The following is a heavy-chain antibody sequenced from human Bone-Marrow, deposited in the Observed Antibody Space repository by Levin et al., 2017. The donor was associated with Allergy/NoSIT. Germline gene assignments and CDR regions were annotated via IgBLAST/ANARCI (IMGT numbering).Heavy chain of an antibody. Sequence: ASVKVSCAASGFTFSTYAMSWVRQAPGKGLEWISGISGSDGSTYYADSVKGRLTISRDNSKNTLYLQLNSLRGEDTAVYYCASVRPDFWSGYYGHWGQGTLVTVSS. J-gene: IGHJ4*02. V-gene: IGHV3-23*01. D-gene: IGHD3-3*01. CDR1: GFTFSTYA. CDR2: ISGSDGST. CDR3: ASVRPDFWSGYYGH.